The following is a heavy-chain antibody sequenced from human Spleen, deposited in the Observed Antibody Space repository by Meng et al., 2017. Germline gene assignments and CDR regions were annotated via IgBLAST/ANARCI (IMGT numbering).Heavy chain of an antibody. CDR2: ISGSGATT. D-gene: IGHD6-13*01. J-gene: IGHJ5*01. V-gene: IGHV3-23*01. CDR3: AKDEAKGAYSSSWYVFEA. CDR1: GFTFSNYA. Sequence: GGSLRLSCAASGFTFSNYAMSWVRQAPGKGLEWVSIISGSGATTYYADSVQGRFTISRDNSKNTLYLQIKSLRVEDTAVYYCAKDEAKGAYSSSWYVFEAWGHGTLVTVSS.